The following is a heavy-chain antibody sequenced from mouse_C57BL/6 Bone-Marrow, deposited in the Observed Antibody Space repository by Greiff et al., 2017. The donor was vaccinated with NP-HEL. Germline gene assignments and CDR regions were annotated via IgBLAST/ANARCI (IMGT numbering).Heavy chain of an antibody. CDR1: GFTFSSYT. V-gene: IGHV5-9*01. CDR3: ARHAEDGYYPYYFDY. D-gene: IGHD2-3*01. Sequence: EVHLVESGGGLVKPGGSLKLSCAASGFTFSSYTMSWVRQTPEKRLEWVATISGGGGNTYYPDSVKGRFTISRDNAKNTLYLQMSSLRSEYTALYYCARHAEDGYYPYYFDYWGQGTTLTVSS. J-gene: IGHJ2*01. CDR2: ISGGGGNT.